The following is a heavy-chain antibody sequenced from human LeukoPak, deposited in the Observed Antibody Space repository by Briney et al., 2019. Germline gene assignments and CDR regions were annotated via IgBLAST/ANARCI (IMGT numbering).Heavy chain of an antibody. CDR2: IYNGGTT. CDR3: ARVTSGGYGSGLGY. D-gene: IGHD3-10*01. V-gene: IGHV3-53*01. Sequence: PGGTLRLTCTASGFTVSSNYMRWVRQDPGKGVEWGSVIYNGGTTYYADSVNGRFTISRHNSNNSLYLQINVLSADDAAVYYCARVTSGGYGSGLGYWGQGTLVTVSS. CDR1: GFTVSSNY. J-gene: IGHJ4*02.